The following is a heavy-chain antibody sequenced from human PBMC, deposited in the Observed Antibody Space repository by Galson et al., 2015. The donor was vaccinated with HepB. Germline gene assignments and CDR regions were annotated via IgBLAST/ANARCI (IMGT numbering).Heavy chain of an antibody. D-gene: IGHD2-21*02. CDR3: SRGGDSEAFDI. CDR2: ITTSGSHI. Sequence: LRLSCAVSGFTFNSYDMHWVRQAPGKGLEWVSSITTSGSHIFHIDSVKGRFTISRDNAKNSLYLQMNSLRVEDTAVYYCSRGGDSEAFDIWGPGTKVTVSS. V-gene: IGHV3-21*01. J-gene: IGHJ3*02. CDR1: GFTFNSYD.